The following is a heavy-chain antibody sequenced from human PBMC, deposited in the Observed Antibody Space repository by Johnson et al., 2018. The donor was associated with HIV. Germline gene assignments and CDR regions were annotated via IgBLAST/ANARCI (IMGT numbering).Heavy chain of an antibody. J-gene: IGHJ3*02. CDR2: ISYDGSNK. D-gene: IGHD2/OR15-2a*01. V-gene: IGHV3-30*18. CDR1: GFTFSNYG. CDR3: AKAIGDAFDI. Sequence: QVQLVESGGGLVQPGRSLRLSCVASGFTFSNYGMHWVRQAPGKGLEWVAVISYDGSNKYYADSVKGRFTISRDNSKNTLYLQMNSLRAEDTAVYYCAKAIGDAFDIWGQGTMVTVSS.